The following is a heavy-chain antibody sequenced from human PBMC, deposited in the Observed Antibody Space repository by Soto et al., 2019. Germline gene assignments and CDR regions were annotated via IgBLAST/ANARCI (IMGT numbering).Heavy chain of an antibody. CDR2: IYYSGST. Sequence: QVQLQESGPGLVKPSETLSLTCTVSGGSISSYYWSWIRQPPGTVLEWIGYIYYSGSTNYNPSPKSRVTISVDTSKNQFSLKLSSVTAADPAVYYCARRGRITGPSYYYYYSMDVWGKGTTVTVSS. J-gene: IGHJ6*03. CDR1: GGSISSYY. CDR3: ARRGRITGPSYYYYYSMDV. D-gene: IGHD3-16*01. V-gene: IGHV4-59*08.